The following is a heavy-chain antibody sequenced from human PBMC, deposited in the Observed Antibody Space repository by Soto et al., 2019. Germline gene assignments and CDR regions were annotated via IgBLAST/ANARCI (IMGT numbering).Heavy chain of an antibody. D-gene: IGHD6-13*01. Sequence: QVKLVQSGAEVKKPGASVKVSCKASGYTFTSYDINWVRQATGQGLEWMGWMNPNSGNTGYAQKFQGRVTMTRYTSISTAYMELSSLRSEDTAVYYCARERSAAGTGWFDPWGQGTLVTVSS. CDR1: GYTFTSYD. CDR2: MNPNSGNT. CDR3: ARERSAAGTGWFDP. V-gene: IGHV1-8*01. J-gene: IGHJ5*02.